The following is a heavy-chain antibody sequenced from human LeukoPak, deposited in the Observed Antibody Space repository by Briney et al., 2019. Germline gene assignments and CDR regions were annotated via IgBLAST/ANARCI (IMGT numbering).Heavy chain of an antibody. Sequence: SETLSLTCTVSSGSINSGDYYWSWIRQPPGKGLEWIGHIYGSGSTNYNPSLKSRVTLSVDTSKNQFSLKLSSVTAADTAVYYCAREGTSGTHLNWFDPWGQGTLVTVSS. CDR3: AREGTSGTHLNWFDP. D-gene: IGHD1-1*01. V-gene: IGHV4-61*08. CDR1: SGSINSGDYY. J-gene: IGHJ5*02. CDR2: IYGSGST.